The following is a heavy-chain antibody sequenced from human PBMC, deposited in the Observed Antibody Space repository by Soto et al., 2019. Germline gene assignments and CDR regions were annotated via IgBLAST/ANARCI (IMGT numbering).Heavy chain of an antibody. CDR2: INPNSGGT. Sequence: ASVKVSCKASGYTFTGYYMHWVRQAPGQGLEWMGWINPNSGGTNYAQKFQGWVTMTRDTSISTAYMELSRLRSDDTAVYYCARDSGSYSKSWNYYYYYGMDVWGQGTTVTVSS. J-gene: IGHJ6*02. V-gene: IGHV1-2*04. CDR3: ARDSGSYSKSWNYYYYYGMDV. D-gene: IGHD1-26*01. CDR1: GYTFTGYY.